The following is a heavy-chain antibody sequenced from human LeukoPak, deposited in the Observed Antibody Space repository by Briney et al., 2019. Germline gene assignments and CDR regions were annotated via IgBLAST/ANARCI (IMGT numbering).Heavy chain of an antibody. J-gene: IGHJ4*02. CDR3: AREFTY. CDR1: SGFSSSFY. V-gene: IGHV4-4*07. CDR2: IYINGNT. Sequence: SETLSLTCTVSSGFSSSFYWSWIRQPAGKGLEWIGRIYINGNTNYSPSLRSRATMSVGTSKNQFSLKLTSVTAADTAVYYCAREFTYWGQGILVTVSS.